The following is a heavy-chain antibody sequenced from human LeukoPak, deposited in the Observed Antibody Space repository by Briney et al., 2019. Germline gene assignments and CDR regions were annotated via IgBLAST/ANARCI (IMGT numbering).Heavy chain of an antibody. V-gene: IGHV1-18*01. CDR3: ARYCGGDCYSSAFDI. D-gene: IGHD2-21*02. J-gene: IGHJ3*02. Sequence: PEASVKVSCRASGYTFTSYGISWVRQAPGQGLEWMGWISAYNGNTNYAQKLQGRVTMTTDTSTSTAYMELSSLRSEDTAVYYCARYCGGDCYSSAFDIWGQGTMVTVSS. CDR2: ISAYNGNT. CDR1: GYTFTSYG.